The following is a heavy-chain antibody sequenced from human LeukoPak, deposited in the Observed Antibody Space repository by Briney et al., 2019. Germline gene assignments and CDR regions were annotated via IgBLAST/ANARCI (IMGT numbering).Heavy chain of an antibody. D-gene: IGHD3-3*01. CDR2: IIPIFGTA. V-gene: IGHV1-69*05. J-gene: IGHJ4*02. Sequence: SVKVSCKASGYTFTSYGISWVRQAPGQGLEWMGGIIPIFGTANYAQEFQGRVTITTDESTSTAYMELSSLRSEDTAVYYCASSPLYDFWSGYYKGGLGYWGQGTLVTVSS. CDR1: GYTFTSYG. CDR3: ASSPLYDFWSGYYKGGLGY.